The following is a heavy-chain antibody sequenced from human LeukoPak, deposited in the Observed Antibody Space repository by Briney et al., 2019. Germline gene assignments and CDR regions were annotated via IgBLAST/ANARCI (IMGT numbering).Heavy chain of an antibody. J-gene: IGHJ4*02. CDR2: ISGRGGST. V-gene: IGHV3-23*01. CDR1: GFTFSSYA. Sequence: GGSLRLSCAASGFTFSSYAMSWVRQAPGKGLEWVSAISGRGGSTYYADSVKGRFTISRDNSKNTLYLQMNSLRAEDTAVYYCAKDGLVVAATLGLRDYWGQGTLVTVSS. D-gene: IGHD2-15*01. CDR3: AKDGLVVAATLGLRDY.